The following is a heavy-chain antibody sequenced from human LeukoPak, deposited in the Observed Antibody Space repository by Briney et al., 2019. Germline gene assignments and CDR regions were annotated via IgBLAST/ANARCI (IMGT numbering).Heavy chain of an antibody. J-gene: IGHJ3*02. D-gene: IGHD1-14*01. CDR2: IIHSGST. CDR3: AREPRYPEGAFDI. CDR1: GGSLSDYY. Sequence: SETLSLTCAVYGGSLSDYYWNWIRQPPGKGLEGIGEIIHSGSTNYNPSLKSRVTISVDTSKNQFSLKLSSVTAADTAVYYCAREPRYPEGAFDIWGQGTMVTVSS. V-gene: IGHV4-34*12.